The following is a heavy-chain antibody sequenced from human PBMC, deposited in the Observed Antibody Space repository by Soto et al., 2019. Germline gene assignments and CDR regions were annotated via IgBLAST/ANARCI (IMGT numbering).Heavy chain of an antibody. CDR1: GFSFSSYG. J-gene: IGHJ4*02. Sequence: QVQLVESGGGVVQPGRSLRLSCTASGFSFSSYGIHWVRQAPGTGLEWVAVISFDGSNKYYADSVKGRFTISRDNSKNTVYLQMNSLRAEDTAIYYCAKDKSTVATLVESWGQGILVTVSS. CDR3: AKDKSTVATLVES. V-gene: IGHV3-30*18. CDR2: ISFDGSNK. D-gene: IGHD4-17*01.